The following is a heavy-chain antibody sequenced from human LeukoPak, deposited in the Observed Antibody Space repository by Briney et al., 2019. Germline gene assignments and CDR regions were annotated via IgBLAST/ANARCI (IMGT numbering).Heavy chain of an antibody. CDR3: ARAIAVAGPVDY. Sequence: ASVKVSCKASGGTFSSYAISWVRQAPGQGLEWMGRIIPILGIANYAQKFQGRVTITADKSTSTAYMELSSLRSEDTAVYYCARAIAVAGPVDYWGQGTLVTVSS. CDR1: GGTFSSYA. V-gene: IGHV1-69*04. J-gene: IGHJ4*02. D-gene: IGHD6-19*01. CDR2: IIPILGIA.